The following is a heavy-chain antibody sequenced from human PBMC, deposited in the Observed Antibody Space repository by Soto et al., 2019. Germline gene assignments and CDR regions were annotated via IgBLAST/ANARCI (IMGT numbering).Heavy chain of an antibody. J-gene: IGHJ4*02. CDR2: ISPKSGGT. Sequence: QVQLVQSGAEVKKPGSSVKVSCKASGGTFSSYAISWVRQAPGQGFEWVGEISPKSGGTRYAQKFQGRVTMTKDTSITTVYMELSNLSPDDTAVYYCGRGRSGELVVFYWGQGTLVTVHS. V-gene: IGHV1-2*02. D-gene: IGHD1-7*01. CDR1: GGTFSSYA. CDR3: GRGRSGELVVFY.